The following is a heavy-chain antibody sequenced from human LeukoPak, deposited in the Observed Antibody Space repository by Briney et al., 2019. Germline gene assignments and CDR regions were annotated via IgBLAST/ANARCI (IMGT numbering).Heavy chain of an antibody. CDR2: IKNKANSYTT. CDR3: TRVALRISNRYFDY. Sequence: GGSLRLSCAASGFTFSDHYMDWVRQAPGKGLEWVGRIKNKANSYTTEYAASVKGRFTISRDDSKNSLYLQMNSLKTEDTAVYYCTRVALRISNRYFDYWGQGTLVTVSS. CDR1: GFTFSDHY. J-gene: IGHJ4*02. D-gene: IGHD4-11*01. V-gene: IGHV3-72*01.